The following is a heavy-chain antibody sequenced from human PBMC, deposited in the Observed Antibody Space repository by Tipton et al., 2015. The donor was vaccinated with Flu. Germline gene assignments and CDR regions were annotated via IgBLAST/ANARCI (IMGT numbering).Heavy chain of an antibody. CDR2: ISGSGGST. CDR1: GFTFSSDA. V-gene: IGHV3-23*01. J-gene: IGHJ4*02. D-gene: IGHD2-2*02. CDR3: AKEVGYCSSTTCYKPFDY. Sequence: SLRLSCTDSGFTFSSDAMTWVRQAPGKGLEWVSTISGSGGSTYYADSVKGRFTISRDNSKNTLFLQMNSLRAEDTAVYYCAKEVGYCSSTTCYKPFDYWGQGTLVTVSS.